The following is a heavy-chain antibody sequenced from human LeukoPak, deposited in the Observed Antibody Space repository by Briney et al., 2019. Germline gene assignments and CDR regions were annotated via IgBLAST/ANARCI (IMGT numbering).Heavy chain of an antibody. CDR2: IYYSGST. J-gene: IGHJ6*02. Sequence: SETLSLTCTVSGGSISSYYWSWIRQPAGKGLEWIGSIYYSGSTYYNPSLKSRVTISVDTSKNQFSLKLSSVTAADTAVYYCARLEYCSSTSCRNGYYYGMDVWGQGTTVTVSS. CDR1: GGSISSYY. D-gene: IGHD2-2*01. V-gene: IGHV4-59*05. CDR3: ARLEYCSSTSCRNGYYYGMDV.